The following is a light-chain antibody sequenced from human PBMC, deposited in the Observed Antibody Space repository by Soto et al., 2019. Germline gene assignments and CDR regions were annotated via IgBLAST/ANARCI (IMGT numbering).Light chain of an antibody. CDR2: DVN. V-gene: IGLV2-11*01. J-gene: IGLJ3*02. CDR3: CSYAGSYTFV. CDR1: SSDVGGYYY. Sequence: QSALTQPRSVCGSPGQSVTISCTGTSSDVGGYYYVSWYQQYPGKAPKVMIYDVNKRPSGVPDRFSGSKSGNTASLTISGLQVEDEADYYCCSYAGSYTFVFGGGTKLTVL.